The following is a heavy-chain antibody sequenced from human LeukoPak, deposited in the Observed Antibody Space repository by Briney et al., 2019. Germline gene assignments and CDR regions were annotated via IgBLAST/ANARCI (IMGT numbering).Heavy chain of an antibody. Sequence: SETLSLTCTVSGGXISSSIYYWGWIRQSPGKRLEWIGSIYYTGSTYFNPSLKNRVTISVDTSKNHFSLELSSMTAADTAVYYCAKQEAVTATYFYGMDVWGQGTTVTVSS. CDR3: AKQEAVTATYFYGMDV. CDR1: GGXISSSIYY. V-gene: IGHV4-39*01. D-gene: IGHD2-21*02. J-gene: IGHJ6*02. CDR2: IYYTGST.